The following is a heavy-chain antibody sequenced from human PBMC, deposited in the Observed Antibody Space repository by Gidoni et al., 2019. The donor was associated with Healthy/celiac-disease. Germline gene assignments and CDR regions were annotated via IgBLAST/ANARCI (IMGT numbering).Heavy chain of an antibody. D-gene: IGHD6-19*01. Sequence: EVQLVESGGGLVKPGGSLRLSCAASGFTFSSYSMNWVRQAPGKGLEWVSSISSSSSYIYYADSVKGRFTISRDNAKNSLYLQMNSLRAEDTAVYYCARGIAVADPKPFDYWGQGTLVTVSS. J-gene: IGHJ4*02. V-gene: IGHV3-21*01. CDR2: ISSSSSYI. CDR3: ARGIAVADPKPFDY. CDR1: GFTFSSYS.